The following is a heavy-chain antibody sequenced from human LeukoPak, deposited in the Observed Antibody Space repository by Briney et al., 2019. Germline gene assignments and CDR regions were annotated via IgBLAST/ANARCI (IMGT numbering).Heavy chain of an antibody. CDR1: GFTFSSYA. V-gene: IGHV3-23*01. D-gene: IGHD5-24*01. CDR3: AKDDRWLQFCC. CDR2: ISGSGGTT. Sequence: PGGSLRLSCAASGFTFSSYAMSWVRQAPGKGLEWVSLISGSGGTTYYADSVRGRFTISRDNSRNTVYLQMNSLRAEDTAVYYCAKDDRWLQFCCWGQGTLVTVSA. J-gene: IGHJ4*02.